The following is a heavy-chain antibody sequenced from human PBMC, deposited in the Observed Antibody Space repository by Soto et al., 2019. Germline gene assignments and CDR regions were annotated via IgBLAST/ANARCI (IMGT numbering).Heavy chain of an antibody. CDR3: ARPLLDDYGEPTDAFDI. D-gene: IGHD4-17*01. J-gene: IGHJ3*02. Sequence: SETLSLTCTVSGGSISSSSYYWGWIRQPPGKGLEWIGSIYYSGSTYYNPSLKSRVTISVDTSKNQFSLKLSSVTAADTAVYYCARPLLDDYGEPTDAFDIWGQGTMVTVS. CDR1: GGSISSSSYY. CDR2: IYYSGST. V-gene: IGHV4-39*01.